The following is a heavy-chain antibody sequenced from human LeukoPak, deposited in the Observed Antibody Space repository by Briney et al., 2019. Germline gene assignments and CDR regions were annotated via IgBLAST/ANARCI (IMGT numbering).Heavy chain of an antibody. CDR3: TRGSYETEFDI. D-gene: IGHD1-26*01. CDR1: GFTFSSYA. J-gene: IGHJ3*02. V-gene: IGHV3-23*01. CDR2: FSVSDATT. Sequence: PGGSLRLSCAASGFTFSSYAMSWVRQAPGKGLEWVSGFSVSDATTYYADSVKGRFTITRDNSKNTAYLQMNSLKTEDTAVYYCTRGSYETEFDIWGQGTMVTVSS.